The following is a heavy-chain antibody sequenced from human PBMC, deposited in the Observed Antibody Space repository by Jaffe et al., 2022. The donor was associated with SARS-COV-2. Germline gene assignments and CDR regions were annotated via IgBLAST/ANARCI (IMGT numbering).Heavy chain of an antibody. CDR3: AQEEGIIVVDLALEH. CDR1: GSTFSSYG. Sequence: EVQLLESGGGSVQPGGSLRLSCAASGSTFSSYGMSWVRQAPGKGLEWVSAISGSGDTTYYLESVKGRFTISRDNSKNTLYLQMNRLRAEDTAIYYCAQEEGIIVVDLALEHWGQGTRVTVSS. CDR2: ISGSGDTT. J-gene: IGHJ1*01. V-gene: IGHV3-23*01. D-gene: IGHD3-22*01.